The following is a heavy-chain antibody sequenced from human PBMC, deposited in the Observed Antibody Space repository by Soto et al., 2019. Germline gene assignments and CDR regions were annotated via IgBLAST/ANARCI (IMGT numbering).Heavy chain of an antibody. V-gene: IGHV4-31*11. CDR1: GGSISIGGYY. CDR2: IYYTGTT. D-gene: IGHD3-10*01. CDR3: AGDQWFGEPRSQYNWFDS. J-gene: IGHJ5*01. Sequence: VQLQESGPGLVKPSQTLSLSCAVSGGSISIGGYYWSWIRQHPGKGLEWIGYIYYTGTTYYKSSLKRRVIMSVDTSKNQFSLTLTSVTAADTAVYYCAGDQWFGEPRSQYNWFDSWGQGILVTVAS.